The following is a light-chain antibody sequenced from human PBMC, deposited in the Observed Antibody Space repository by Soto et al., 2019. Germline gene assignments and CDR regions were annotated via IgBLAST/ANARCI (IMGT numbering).Light chain of an antibody. Sequence: QSALTQPPSASGSPGQSVTSSCTGSSSDVGNYNYVSWYQQYPGKAPKLMIYEVSRRPSGVPDRFSGSKSGNTASLTVSGLQAEDEAEYYCSSYAGSNKAVFGGGTKLTVL. CDR3: SSYAGSNKAV. CDR2: EVS. CDR1: SSDVGNYNY. J-gene: IGLJ3*02. V-gene: IGLV2-8*01.